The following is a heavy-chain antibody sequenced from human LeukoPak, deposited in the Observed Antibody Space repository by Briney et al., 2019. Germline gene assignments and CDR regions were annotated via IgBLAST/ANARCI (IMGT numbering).Heavy chain of an antibody. D-gene: IGHD3-10*01. Sequence: SETLSLTCGVSGGSLSFYYWSWIRQSPGKGLEWIAEISQNGDSNYNMSLKSRVTISLDKSKNQVSLKLSSVTAADTALYYCARSGPTMRNKSFDYWGQGTLVTVSS. J-gene: IGHJ4*02. CDR2: ISQNGDS. V-gene: IGHV4-34*01. CDR1: GGSLSFYY. CDR3: ARSGPTMRNKSFDY.